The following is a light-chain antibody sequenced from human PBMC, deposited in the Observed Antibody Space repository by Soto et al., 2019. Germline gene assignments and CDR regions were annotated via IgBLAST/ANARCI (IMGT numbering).Light chain of an antibody. CDR2: GAS. Sequence: EIVFTQSPGTLYLSPGDTAALSCRASQSVSSRYLAWYQQKPGQPPRLIIYGASSRETGIPDMFSGSGSGTECTRTISRLEPEDVAVVYCQHYDSLTITFGQGTRLEIK. CDR1: QSVSSRY. J-gene: IGKJ5*01. CDR3: QHYDSLTIT. V-gene: IGKV3-20*01.